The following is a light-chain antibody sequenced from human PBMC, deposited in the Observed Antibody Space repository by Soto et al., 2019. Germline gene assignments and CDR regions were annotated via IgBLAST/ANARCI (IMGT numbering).Light chain of an antibody. V-gene: IGKV1-39*01. CDR3: QQSYSTPSS. CDR2: AAS. J-gene: IGKJ1*01. CDR1: QSISSY. Sequence: DIPMTQSPSSLSASVGDRVTITCRASQSISSYFNWYQQKPVKAPKLLLYAASSLQSRVPSRFSGSGSGTDFSLTISSLHPEDFATYDVQQSYSTPSSVGQGTEVDIK.